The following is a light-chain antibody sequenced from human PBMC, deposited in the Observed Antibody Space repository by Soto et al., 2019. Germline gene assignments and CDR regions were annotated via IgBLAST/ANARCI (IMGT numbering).Light chain of an antibody. V-gene: IGKV1-5*03. CDR2: KAS. Sequence: DIQMTQSPSTLSAFVGDRVTITCRSSQSINSWLAWYQQKPGKAPNLLIYKASNLESGAPSRFSGSGSGTEFTLTISSLQPDDFVTYYCQHYHRSPVTVGGGTKVEIK. CDR1: QSINSW. J-gene: IGKJ4*01. CDR3: QHYHRSPVT.